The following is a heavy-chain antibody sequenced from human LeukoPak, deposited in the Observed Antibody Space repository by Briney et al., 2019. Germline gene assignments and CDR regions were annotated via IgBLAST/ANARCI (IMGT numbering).Heavy chain of an antibody. J-gene: IGHJ6*02. D-gene: IGHD2-2*01. CDR1: GFTFSSYN. CDR2: ISSSSSYI. CDR3: ARDQTIPASYYYYYYGMDV. Sequence: GGSLRLSCAASGFTFSSYNMNWVRQAPGKGLEWVSSISSSSSYIYYADSVKGRFTISRDNAKNSLYLQMNSLRAEDTAVYYCARDQTIPASYYYYYYGMDVWGQGTTVTVSS. V-gene: IGHV3-21*04.